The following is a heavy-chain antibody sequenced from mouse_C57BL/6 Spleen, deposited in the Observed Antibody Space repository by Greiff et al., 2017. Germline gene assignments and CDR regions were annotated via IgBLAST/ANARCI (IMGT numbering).Heavy chain of an antibody. D-gene: IGHD2-1*01. CDR3: ARQVKRQYFAV. J-gene: IGHJ1*03. Sequence: EVQGVESGGGLVQPGGSLKLSCAASGFTFSDYGMAWVRQAPRQGPEWVAFISNLAYSIYYADTVTGRFTMSRENATSTLYLEMSSLRSEDTAVYYCARQVKRQYFAVWGTGTPVTVS. CDR1: GFTFSDYG. CDR2: ISNLAYSI. V-gene: IGHV5-15*01.